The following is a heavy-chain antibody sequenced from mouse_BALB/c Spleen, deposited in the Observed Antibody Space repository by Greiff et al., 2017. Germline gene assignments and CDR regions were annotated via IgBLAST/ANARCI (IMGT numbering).Heavy chain of an antibody. V-gene: IGHV1-87*01. CDR3: ATYRYDGFDY. D-gene: IGHD2-14*01. J-gene: IGHJ2*01. CDR2: IYPGDGDT. CDR1: GYTFTSYW. Sequence: VQLQQSGAELARPGASVKLSCKASGYTFTSYWMQWVKQRPGQGLEWIGAIYPGDGDTRYTQKFKGKATLTADKSSSTAYMQLSSLASEDSAVYYCATYRYDGFDYWGQGTTLTVSS.